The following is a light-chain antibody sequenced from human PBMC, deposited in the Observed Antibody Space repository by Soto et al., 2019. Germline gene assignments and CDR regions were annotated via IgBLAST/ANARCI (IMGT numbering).Light chain of an antibody. CDR1: ASDIGGYNL. V-gene: IGLV2-8*01. Sequence: QSALTQPPSASGSPGQSVAISCTGTASDIGGYNLVSWYQQHPGKAPKLMIYEVNKRPSGVPDRFSGSKSGNTASLTVSGLQAEDEADYSCSSHGGTSPYVFGTGTKLTVL. J-gene: IGLJ1*01. CDR3: SSHGGTSPYV. CDR2: EVN.